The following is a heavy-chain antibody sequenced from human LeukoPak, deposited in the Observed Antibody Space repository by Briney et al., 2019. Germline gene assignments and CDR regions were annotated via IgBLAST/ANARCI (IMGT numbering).Heavy chain of an antibody. J-gene: IGHJ6*03. V-gene: IGHV3-74*01. CDR3: ARWSGYSYGNFYYYYMDV. CDR2: INSDGSST. Sequence: GGSLRLACAASGFTFSSYWMIWVRQAPAKGLVWVSHINSDGSSTSYADSVKGRFTISRDNAKNTLYLQMNSLRAEDTAVYYCARWSGYSYGNFYYYYMDVWGKGTTVTISS. D-gene: IGHD5-18*01. CDR1: GFTFSSYW.